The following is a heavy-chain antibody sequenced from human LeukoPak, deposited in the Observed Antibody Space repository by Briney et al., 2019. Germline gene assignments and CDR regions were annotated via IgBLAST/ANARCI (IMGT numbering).Heavy chain of an antibody. CDR3: ARDHDSSDAFDI. CDR1: GGSISSGGYY. CDR2: IYYSGST. D-gene: IGHD3-22*01. Sequence: SETLSLTCTVSGGSISSGGYYWSWIRQHPGKGLEWIGYIYYSGSTDYNPSLKSRVIISVDTSKKQFSLKLSSVTAADTAVYYCARDHDSSDAFDIWGRGTMVTVSS. V-gene: IGHV4-31*03. J-gene: IGHJ3*02.